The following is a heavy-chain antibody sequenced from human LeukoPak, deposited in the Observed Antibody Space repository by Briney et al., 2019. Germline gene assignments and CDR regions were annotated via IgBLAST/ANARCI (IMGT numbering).Heavy chain of an antibody. J-gene: IGHJ5*02. V-gene: IGHV4-39*07. CDR3: ARSYCAIDTCSPYNWFDP. CDR1: GGSISSGNYY. D-gene: IGHD2-8*01. Sequence: KPSETLSLTCSVSGGSISSGNYYWAWIRQPPGNGLEWIGSIFYRGTTYYNPSLKSPVTISQDKSKNQFSLHLTSVTAADTAFYYCARSYCAIDTCSPYNWFDPWGRGILVTVSS. CDR2: IFYRGTT.